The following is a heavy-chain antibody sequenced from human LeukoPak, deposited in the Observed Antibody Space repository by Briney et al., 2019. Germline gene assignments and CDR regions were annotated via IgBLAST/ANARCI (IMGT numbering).Heavy chain of an antibody. V-gene: IGHV3-9*01. CDR3: AKDTLSAYYDSSGSYPFFDS. D-gene: IGHD3-22*01. Sequence: GGSLRLSCAASGFTFDDYAMHWVRQVPGKGLEWVAGISWNSANIGYADSVKGRFTISRDNAKKSLYRQMNSLRPEDTAFYYCAKDTLSAYYDSSGSYPFFDSWGQGTLVSVSS. J-gene: IGHJ4*02. CDR1: GFTFDDYA. CDR2: ISWNSANI.